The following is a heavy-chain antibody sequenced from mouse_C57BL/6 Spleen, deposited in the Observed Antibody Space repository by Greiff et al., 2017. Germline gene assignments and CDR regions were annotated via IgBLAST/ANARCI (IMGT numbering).Heavy chain of an antibody. CDR2: ISSGGSYT. V-gene: IGHV5-6*01. CDR1: GFTFSSYG. D-gene: IGHD2-5*01. J-gene: IGHJ4*01. Sequence: EVLLVESGGDLVKPGGSLKLSCAASGFTFSSYGMSWVRQTPDKRLEWVATISSGGSYTYYPDSVKGRFTITRDNAKNTQYLQLSSLKSEDTAMYYCARHYSNYDYAMDDWGQGASVTVSS. CDR3: ARHYSNYDYAMDD.